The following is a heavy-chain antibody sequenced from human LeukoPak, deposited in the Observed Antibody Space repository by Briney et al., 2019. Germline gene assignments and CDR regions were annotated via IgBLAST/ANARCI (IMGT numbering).Heavy chain of an antibody. CDR2: INNSGGAT. Sequence: GGSLRLSCAVSGSTFRNYGMSWVRQAPGKGLEWVSSINNSGGATYYADSAKGRFTISRDNSKNTLYLQMNSLRLEDTAVYYCARDVAYYYVSSGYYSLGFDIWGQGTMVTVSS. D-gene: IGHD3-22*01. V-gene: IGHV3-23*01. CDR3: ARDVAYYYVSSGYYSLGFDI. J-gene: IGHJ3*02. CDR1: GSTFRNYG.